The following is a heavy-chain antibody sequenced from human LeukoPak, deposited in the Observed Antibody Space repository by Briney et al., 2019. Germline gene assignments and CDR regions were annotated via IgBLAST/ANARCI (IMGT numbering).Heavy chain of an antibody. V-gene: IGHV1-69*04. D-gene: IGHD3-22*01. J-gene: IGHJ4*02. CDR2: VIPIFGIA. CDR1: GGTFSSYA. Sequence: SVKVSCKASGGTFSSYAISWVRQAPGQGLEWMGRVIPIFGIANYAQKFQGRVTTTADKSTSTAYMELSSLRSEDTAVYYCAREGYDSSGYQRHFDYWGQGTLVTVSS. CDR3: AREGYDSSGYQRHFDY.